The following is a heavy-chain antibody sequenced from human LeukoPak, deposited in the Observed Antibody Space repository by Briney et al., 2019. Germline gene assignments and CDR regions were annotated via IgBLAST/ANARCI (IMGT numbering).Heavy chain of an antibody. CDR2: INPNSGVT. V-gene: IGHV1-2*02. D-gene: IGHD1-26*01. Sequence: ASVKVSCKASGYTFTGYYIHWVRQAPGQGLEWMGWINPNSGVTNYAQKFQGRVTMTRDTSISTAYMELSRVTSDDTAVYYCARAPVSGSYSDAFDIWGQGTMVTVSS. CDR1: GYTFTGYY. CDR3: ARAPVSGSYSDAFDI. J-gene: IGHJ3*02.